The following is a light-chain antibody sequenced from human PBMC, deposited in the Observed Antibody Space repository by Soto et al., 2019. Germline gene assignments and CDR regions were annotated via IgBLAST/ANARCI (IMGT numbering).Light chain of an antibody. V-gene: IGLV2-11*01. J-gene: IGLJ1*01. CDR1: SSDVGGYNF. CDR2: DVS. Sequence: QSALTQPRSVSWSPGQSVTISCTGTSSDVGGYNFVSWHQQHPGKAHKLMNYDVSKRPSGVPDSGSGSKSGHTASLTISGLQAEEEADYYCCSYAGSYTWVFGTGTKVTVL. CDR3: CSYAGSYTWV.